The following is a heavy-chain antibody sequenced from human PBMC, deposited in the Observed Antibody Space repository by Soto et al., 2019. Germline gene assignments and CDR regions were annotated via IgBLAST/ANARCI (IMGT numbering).Heavy chain of an antibody. CDR2: IYYSGST. J-gene: IGHJ4*02. Sequence: PSETLSLTCTVSGGPISSSSYYWGWIRQPPGKGLEYIGSIYYSGSTYYNPSLKSRVTISVDTSKNQFSLKLSSVAAADTAEYYCARLPRTGSPRYYLDSWGQGTLVTVSS. CDR3: ARLPRTGSPRYYLDS. CDR1: GGPISSSSYY. V-gene: IGHV4-39*07. D-gene: IGHD1-1*01.